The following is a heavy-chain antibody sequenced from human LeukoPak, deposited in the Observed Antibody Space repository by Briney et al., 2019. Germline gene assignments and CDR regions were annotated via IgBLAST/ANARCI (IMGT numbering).Heavy chain of an antibody. CDR1: GGSFSGYY. Sequence: SETLSLTCAVYGGSFSGYYWSWIRQPPGKGLEWIGEINHSGSTNYNPSLKSRVTISVDTSKNQFSLKLSSVTAADTAVYYRASGPTTLKGTYNDDYWGQGTLVTVSS. J-gene: IGHJ4*02. CDR2: INHSGST. CDR3: ASGPTTLKGTYNDDY. D-gene: IGHD1-7*01. V-gene: IGHV4-34*01.